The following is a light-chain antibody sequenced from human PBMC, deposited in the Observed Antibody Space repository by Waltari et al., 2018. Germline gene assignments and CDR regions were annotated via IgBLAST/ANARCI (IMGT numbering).Light chain of an antibody. J-gene: IGKJ2*01. CDR2: WAS. Sequence: DIVMTQSPDSLAVSLGERATINCRSSQSVLYSSNNKNYLAWYQQKPGQPPKLLIYWASTRESGVPDRFSGSGSGTDFTLTISSLQAEDVAVYYCHQYHGSPCTFGQGTKLEIK. V-gene: IGKV4-1*01. CDR1: QSVLYSSNNKNY. CDR3: HQYHGSPCT.